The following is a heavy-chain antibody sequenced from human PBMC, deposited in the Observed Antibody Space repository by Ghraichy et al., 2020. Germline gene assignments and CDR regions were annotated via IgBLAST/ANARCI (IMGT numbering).Heavy chain of an antibody. CDR2: VNSSGRST. CDR3: AKDRASTSTYVPFDP. D-gene: IGHD2-2*01. J-gene: IGHJ5*02. V-gene: IGHV3-23*01. CDR1: GFIFSDFS. Sequence: GGSLRLSCAASGFIFSDFSMSWVRQAPGKGLEWVSTVNSSGRSTYYADSVKGRFTVSRDNSKNTVYLEMNSLRAEDTATYYCAKDRASTSTYVPFDPWGQGTLVTLSS.